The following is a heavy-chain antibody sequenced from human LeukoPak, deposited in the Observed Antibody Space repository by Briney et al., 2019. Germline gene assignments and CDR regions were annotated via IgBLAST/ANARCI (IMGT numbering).Heavy chain of an antibody. J-gene: IGHJ4*02. CDR2: INPSGGST. CDR1: GYTFTSYY. CDR3: ARTNSTGNIDY. Sequence: ASVKVSCKASGYTFTSYYMHWVRQAPGQGLEWMGIINPSGGSTSCAQKFQGRVTMTRDTSTSTVYMELSSLRSEDTAVYYCARTNSTGNIDYWGQGTLVTVSS. V-gene: IGHV1-46*01. D-gene: IGHD1-1*01.